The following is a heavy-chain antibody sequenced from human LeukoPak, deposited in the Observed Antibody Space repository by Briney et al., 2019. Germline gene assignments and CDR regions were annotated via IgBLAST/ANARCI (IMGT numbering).Heavy chain of an antibody. CDR2: IDWGDDK. V-gene: IGHV2-70*04. Sequence: SGPALVKPTQTLTLTCTFSGFSLSTSGMRVSWIRQPPGKALEWLARIDWGDDKFYSTSLKTRLTISKDTSKNQVVLTMTNMDPVDTATYYCARMGDGYYSYYFDYWGQGTLVTVSS. CDR3: ARMGDGYYSYYFDY. J-gene: IGHJ4*02. CDR1: GFSLSTSGMR. D-gene: IGHD3-22*01.